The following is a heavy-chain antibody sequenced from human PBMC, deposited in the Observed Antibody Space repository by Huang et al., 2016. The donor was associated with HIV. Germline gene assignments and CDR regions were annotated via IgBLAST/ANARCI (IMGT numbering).Heavy chain of an antibody. V-gene: IGHV5-51*01. CDR3: ARHQPRSSGWYRDT. CDR1: GYSFTTYW. J-gene: IGHJ5*02. D-gene: IGHD6-19*01. CDR2: IYPVNSEV. Sequence: EVRLVQSGAEVKKPGESLKISCKGSGYSFTTYWIGWVRQVPGKGLEWMGMIYPVNSEVRYSPSFQGQVTISADRSISTAYLQWSSLEASDTAMYYCARHQPRSSGWYRDTWGQGTLVTVSS.